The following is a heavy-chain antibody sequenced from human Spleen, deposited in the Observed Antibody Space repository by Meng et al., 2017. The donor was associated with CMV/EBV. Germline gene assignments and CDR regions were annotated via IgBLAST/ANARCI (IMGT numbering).Heavy chain of an antibody. D-gene: IGHD2/OR15-2a*01. CDR3: ARLRLLSYYYGMDV. J-gene: IGHJ6*02. V-gene: IGHV5-51*01. Sequence: SGYSFTTYWIGWVRQMTGKGLEWMGIIYPGDSDTRYSPSFQGKVTISADKSISTAYLQWSSLRASDSAMYYCARLRLLSYYYGMDVWGQGTTVTVSS. CDR1: GYSFTTYW. CDR2: IYPGDSDT.